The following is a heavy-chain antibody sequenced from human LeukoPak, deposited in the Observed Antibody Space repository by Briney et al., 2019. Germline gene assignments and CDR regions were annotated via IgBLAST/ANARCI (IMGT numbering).Heavy chain of an antibody. J-gene: IGHJ4*02. CDR1: GFVFSSYG. CDR2: FSASSTIT. D-gene: IGHD3-9*01. Sequence: PGGSLRLSCAASGFVFSSYGMSWVRQSPGKGLEWVSTFSASSTITYYADSVKGRFTISRDNSKNTLYLQMNSLRDEDTAVYYCAKGDTYYDLLTCFDFWGPGTLVTVSS. V-gene: IGHV3-23*01. CDR3: AKGDTYYDLLTCFDF.